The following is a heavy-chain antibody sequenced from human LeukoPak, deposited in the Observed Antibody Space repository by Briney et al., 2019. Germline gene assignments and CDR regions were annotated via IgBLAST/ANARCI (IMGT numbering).Heavy chain of an antibody. D-gene: IGHD6-13*01. Sequence: GGSLRLSCVASGFTFNTHGMHWVRQAPGKGLEWVAFIQFDGSKIDYADSVKGRFTISRDNSENTLYLQMNSLGVEDTAVYFCAKDQLYSSSWYRYFDYWGQGTLVTVSS. V-gene: IGHV3-30*02. CDR2: IQFDGSKI. CDR3: AKDQLYSSSWYRYFDY. J-gene: IGHJ4*02. CDR1: GFTFNTHG.